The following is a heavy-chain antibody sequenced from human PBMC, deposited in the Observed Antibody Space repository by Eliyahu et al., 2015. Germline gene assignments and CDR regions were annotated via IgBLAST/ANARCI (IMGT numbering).Heavy chain of an antibody. CDR3: ARDSGPLPXSSSS. J-gene: IGHJ5*02. Sequence: QXQLVQSGAEVKKPGSSVKVXXKASXXXFSSYAISWVRQAPGQGLEWMGGIIPIFGTANYAQKFQGRVTITADKSTSTAYMELSSLRSEDTAVYYCARDSGPLPXSSSSWGQGTLVTVSS. CDR2: IIPIFGTA. CDR1: XXXFSSYA. V-gene: IGHV1-69*06. D-gene: IGHD6-13*01.